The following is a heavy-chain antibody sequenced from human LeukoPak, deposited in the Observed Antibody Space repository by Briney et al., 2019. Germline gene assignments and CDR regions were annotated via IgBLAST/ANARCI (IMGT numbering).Heavy chain of an antibody. Sequence: PGGSLRLSCAASGFNFRTYSMNWVRQAPGKGLEWVSCISSGSGTIYYAHSLKGRFTISRDNAKNSLYLQMNSLRDEDTAVYYCARGDHPVWIQLAGYWGQGTLVTVSS. V-gene: IGHV3-48*02. CDR3: ARGDHPVWIQLAGY. CDR1: GFNFRTYS. D-gene: IGHD5-18*01. CDR2: ISSGSGTI. J-gene: IGHJ4*02.